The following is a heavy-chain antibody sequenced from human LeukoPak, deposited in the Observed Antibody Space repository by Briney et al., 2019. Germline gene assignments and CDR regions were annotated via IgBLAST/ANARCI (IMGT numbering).Heavy chain of an antibody. CDR2: IKEDGSEH. D-gene: IGHD7-27*01. CDR3: ARGLDDTGDMPDYFDC. CDR1: GFTFSSYW. Sequence: PGGPLRPSCAASGFTFSSYWMSWVRQAPGKGLEWVAYIKEDGSEHYYVDSVKGRFTISRDNAKNSLYLQMNSLRVEDTAVYYCARGLDDTGDMPDYFDCWGQGTLLTVSS. J-gene: IGHJ4*02. V-gene: IGHV3-7*01.